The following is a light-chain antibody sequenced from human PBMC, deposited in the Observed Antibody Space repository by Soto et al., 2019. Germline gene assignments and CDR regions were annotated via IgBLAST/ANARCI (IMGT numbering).Light chain of an antibody. J-gene: IGLJ1*01. CDR3: GSWDHSVSGFV. V-gene: IGLV1-51*02. CDR2: QSN. CDR1: TSNIGNNY. Sequence: QSVLTQPPSVSAAPGQKVTISCSGSTSNIGNNYVSWFQQLPGTAPKLIIYQSNRRPSGIPDRFSGSKSSTSATLGITGLQTGDEADYYCGSWDHSVSGFVFGTGTKVTVL.